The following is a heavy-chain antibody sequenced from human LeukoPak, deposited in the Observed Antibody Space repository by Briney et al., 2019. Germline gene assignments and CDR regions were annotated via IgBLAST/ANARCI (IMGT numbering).Heavy chain of an antibody. V-gene: IGHV1-8*01. CDR1: GYTFTSYD. D-gene: IGHD3-3*01. J-gene: IGHJ4*02. CDR2: MNPNSGNT. Sequence: ASVKVSCKASGYTFTSYDINWVRQATGQGLEWMGWMNPNSGNTGYAQKFQGRVTMTRNTSISTAYMELSSLRSEDTAVYYCARVRRRITIFEVAWYYFDYWGQGALVTVSS. CDR3: ARVRRRITIFEVAWYYFDY.